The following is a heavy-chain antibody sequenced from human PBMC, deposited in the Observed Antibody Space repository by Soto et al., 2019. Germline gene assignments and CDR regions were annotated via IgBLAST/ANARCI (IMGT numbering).Heavy chain of an antibody. CDR2: ISSSGSTI. CDR3: ARAVGYYYDSSGSDAFDI. V-gene: IGHV3-11*01. D-gene: IGHD3-22*01. Sequence: PGESLKISCAASGFTFSDYYMSWIRQAPGKGLEWVSYISSSGSTIYYADSVKGRFTISRDNAKNSLYLQMNSLRAEDTAVYYCARAVGYYYDSSGSDAFDIWGQGTMVTVSS. J-gene: IGHJ3*02. CDR1: GFTFSDYY.